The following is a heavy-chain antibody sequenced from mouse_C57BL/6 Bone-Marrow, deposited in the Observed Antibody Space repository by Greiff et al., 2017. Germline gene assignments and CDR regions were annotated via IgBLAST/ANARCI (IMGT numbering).Heavy chain of an antibody. CDR2: IYPRSGNT. CDR3: ARQYYGSKFAY. V-gene: IGHV1-81*01. J-gene: IGHJ3*01. Sequence: QVQLKESGAELARPGASVKLSCKASGYTFTSYGISWVKQRTGQGLEWIGEIYPRSGNTYYNEKFKGKATLTADKSSSTAYMELRSLTSEDSAVYFCARQYYGSKFAYWGQGTLVTVSA. D-gene: IGHD1-1*01. CDR1: GYTFTSYG.